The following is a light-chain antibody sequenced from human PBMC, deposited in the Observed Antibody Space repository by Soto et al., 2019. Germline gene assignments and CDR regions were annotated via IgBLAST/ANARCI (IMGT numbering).Light chain of an antibody. CDR2: EVS. J-gene: IGLJ1*01. Sequence: QSALTQPASVSGSPGQSITISCTGTSSDVGGYNYFSWYQQHPGKAPKLMIYEVSNRPSGVSNRFSGSNSGNTASLTISGLHAEDEDDYYCSSYTSSSVHYVFGTGTKLTVL. CDR3: SSYTSSSVHYV. CDR1: SSDVGGYNY. V-gene: IGLV2-14*01.